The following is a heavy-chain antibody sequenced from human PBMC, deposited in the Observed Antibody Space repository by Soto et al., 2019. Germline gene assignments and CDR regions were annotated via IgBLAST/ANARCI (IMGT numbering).Heavy chain of an antibody. D-gene: IGHD6-13*01. J-gene: IGHJ4*02. CDR1: GFTFSSYA. V-gene: IGHV3-23*01. Sequence: EVQLLDSGGGLVQPGGSLRLSCAASGFTFSSYAMNWVRQAPGKGLEWVSVISGSGDSTYYADSVKGRFTISRDDSKKTLYLQMNSLTAEDTAVYYCARRGPGTYFDYWGQGTLVTVSS. CDR2: ISGSGDST. CDR3: ARRGPGTYFDY.